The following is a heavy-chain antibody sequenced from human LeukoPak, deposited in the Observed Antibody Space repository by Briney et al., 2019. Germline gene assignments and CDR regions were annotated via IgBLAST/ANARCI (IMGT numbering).Heavy chain of an antibody. Sequence: PGRSLKLSCVVSGSTLRTYAMHWVRQAPGKGLEWVAVISSDGSKKFYSDSVKGQFTISRDNSKNTLYLQMNSPRTEDTGVYFCMRDAGGYWGQGTLVTVSS. CDR1: GSTLRTYA. V-gene: IGHV3-30-3*01. J-gene: IGHJ4*02. CDR3: MRDAGGY. D-gene: IGHD1-14*01. CDR2: ISSDGSKK.